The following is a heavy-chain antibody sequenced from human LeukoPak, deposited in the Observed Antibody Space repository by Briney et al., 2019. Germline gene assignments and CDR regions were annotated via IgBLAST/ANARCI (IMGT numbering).Heavy chain of an antibody. CDR3: ATDGRIIVSYFDY. CDR2: ISGSGGST. Sequence: PGRSLRLSCAASGFTFSSYAMSWVRQAPGKGLEWVSAISGSGGSTYYADSVKGRFTISRDNSKNTLYLQMDSLRAEDTAVYYCATDGRIIVSYFDYWGQGTLVTVSS. J-gene: IGHJ4*02. CDR1: GFTFSSYA. V-gene: IGHV3-23*01. D-gene: IGHD5/OR15-5a*01.